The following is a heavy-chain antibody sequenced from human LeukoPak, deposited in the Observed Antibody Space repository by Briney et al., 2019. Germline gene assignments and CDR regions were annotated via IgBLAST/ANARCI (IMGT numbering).Heavy chain of an antibody. CDR1: GFTFSNYW. D-gene: IGHD3-9*01. CDR3: AKDKGYYDILTGYFDY. CDR2: IKQDGSDR. J-gene: IGHJ4*02. V-gene: IGHV3-7*01. Sequence: PGGSLRLSCAASGFTFSNYWMSWVRQTPGKGLEWVANIKQDGSDRNYVDSMKGRFTISRDNAKNSLYLQMNSLRAEDTAVYYCAKDKGYYDILTGYFDYWGQGTLVTVSS.